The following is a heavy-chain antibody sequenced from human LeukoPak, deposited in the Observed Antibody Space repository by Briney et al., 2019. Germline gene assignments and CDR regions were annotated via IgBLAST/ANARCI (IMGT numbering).Heavy chain of an antibody. J-gene: IGHJ4*02. CDR1: GFTFRSYS. V-gene: IGHV3-21*04. Sequence: GGSLRLSCAASGFTFRSYSLNWVRQAPGKGLEWVSSIATSSDYKYYADSVKGRFTISRDNSKNTLYLQMNSLRAEDTAVYYCASLPYSIPFDYWGQGTLVTVSS. CDR2: IATSSDYK. CDR3: ASLPYSIPFDY. D-gene: IGHD2-21*01.